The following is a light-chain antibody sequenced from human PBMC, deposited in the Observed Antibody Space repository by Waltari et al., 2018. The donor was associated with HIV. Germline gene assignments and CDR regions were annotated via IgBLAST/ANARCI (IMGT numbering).Light chain of an antibody. J-gene: IGLJ3*02. CDR1: SNTVGNQG. Sequence: QAGLTQPPSVSKDLRQTATLTCTGNSNTVGNQGAAWLPRHQGHPPKLLSYRNNNRPSGISERFSASRSGNTASLTITGLQPEDEADYYCSTWDSSLSAWVFGGGTKLTVL. CDR3: STWDSSLSAWV. CDR2: RNN. V-gene: IGLV10-54*04.